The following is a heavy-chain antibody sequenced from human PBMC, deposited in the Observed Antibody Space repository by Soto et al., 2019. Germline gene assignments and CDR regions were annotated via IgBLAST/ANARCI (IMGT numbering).Heavy chain of an antibody. Sequence: QVHLQESGPGLVKPSETLSLTCTVSGGSINNHYWSWIRQPPGKGLEWIGYIYYNGSTNYNPSLKRQVTMSVDTSKNQFSLNLTSLTAADTAIYYCARANWYSEYWGQGTLITVSS. CDR2: IYYNGST. J-gene: IGHJ4*02. D-gene: IGHD7-27*01. CDR3: ARANWYSEY. CDR1: GGSINNHY. V-gene: IGHV4-59*11.